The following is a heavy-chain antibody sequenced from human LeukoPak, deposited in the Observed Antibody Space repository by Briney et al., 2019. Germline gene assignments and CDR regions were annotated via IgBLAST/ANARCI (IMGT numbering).Heavy chain of an antibody. Sequence: SETLSLTCSVSGGSVTSGTYHWGWIRQPPGKGLEWIRSVYFDGGTRYKPSLQSRVTISVDTSKNQFSLRLSSVTAADTALYYCARDHYYDGRGRFDPWGQGTLVTVSS. J-gene: IGHJ5*02. CDR1: GGSVTSGTYH. D-gene: IGHD3-16*01. V-gene: IGHV4-39*07. CDR2: VYFDGGT. CDR3: ARDHYYDGRGRFDP.